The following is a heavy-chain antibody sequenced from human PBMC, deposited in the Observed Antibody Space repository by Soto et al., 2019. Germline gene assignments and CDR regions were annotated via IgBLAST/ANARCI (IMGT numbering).Heavy chain of an antibody. CDR3: AREGIAVAGSFDY. Sequence: EVQLVESGGGLVQPGGSLRLSCAASGFTFSSYWMSWVRQAPGKGLEWVANIKQDGSEKYYVDSVKGRFTISRDNAKNSLYLQMNSLRAEDTAVYYCAREGIAVAGSFDYWGQGTLVTVSS. J-gene: IGHJ4*02. CDR2: IKQDGSEK. CDR1: GFTFSSYW. V-gene: IGHV3-7*03. D-gene: IGHD6-19*01.